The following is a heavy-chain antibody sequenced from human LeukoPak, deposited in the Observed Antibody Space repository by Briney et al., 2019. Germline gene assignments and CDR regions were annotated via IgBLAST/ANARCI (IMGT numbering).Heavy chain of an antibody. CDR1: GFTLSSYG. Sequence: GRSLRLSCAASGFTLSSYGMHWVRQAPGKGLEWVAVISYDGSNKYYADSVKGRFTISRDNSKNTLYLQMNSLRAEDTAVYYCAKDIGVQLWVFDYWGQGTLGTVSS. J-gene: IGHJ4*02. CDR2: ISYDGSNK. V-gene: IGHV3-30*18. D-gene: IGHD5-18*01. CDR3: AKDIGVQLWVFDY.